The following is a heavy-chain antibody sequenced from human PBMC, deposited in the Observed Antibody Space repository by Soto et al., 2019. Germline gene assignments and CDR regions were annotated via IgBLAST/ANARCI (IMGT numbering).Heavy chain of an antibody. CDR1: RFSIRDYA. V-gene: IGHV3-64D*06. J-gene: IGHJ4*02. Sequence: PGGSLRLSCSDSRFSIRDYAMYWVRQAPGKGLEYVSGISSNGGTIDYADSVKDRFTVSRDNFKNTLYLQMSSLRGDDTAVYYCVRRRGYSGYYLFDYRGQGTVVTVSS. CDR2: ISSNGGTI. CDR3: VRRRGYSGYYLFDY. D-gene: IGHD5-12*01.